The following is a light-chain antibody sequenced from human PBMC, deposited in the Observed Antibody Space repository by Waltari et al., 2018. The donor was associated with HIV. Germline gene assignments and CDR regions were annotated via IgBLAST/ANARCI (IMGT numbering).Light chain of an antibody. CDR2: DAS. CDR1: RDINKY. J-gene: IGKJ4*01. Sequence: DIQLTQSPSSLSASVGDSVTMTCQASRDINKYLNWFQHKSGKAPKLLIYDASSLETGVPAKFIGSGFGTDFTLTINNLQPEDVATYYCQQFDVLPITFGGGPRWRS. CDR3: QQFDVLPIT. V-gene: IGKV1-33*01.